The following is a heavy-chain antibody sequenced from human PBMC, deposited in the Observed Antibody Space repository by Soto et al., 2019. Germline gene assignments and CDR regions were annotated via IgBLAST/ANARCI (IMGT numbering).Heavy chain of an antibody. CDR3: ARRIAARANWFDP. Sequence: GASVKVSCKASGYTFTIYGISWVLQSPLQGLEWMGWISAYNGNTNYAQKLQGRVTMTTDTSTSTAYMELRSLRSDDTAVYYCARRIAARANWFDPWGQGTLVTVSS. CDR2: ISAYNGNT. CDR1: GYTFTIYG. D-gene: IGHD6-6*01. V-gene: IGHV1-18*04. J-gene: IGHJ5*02.